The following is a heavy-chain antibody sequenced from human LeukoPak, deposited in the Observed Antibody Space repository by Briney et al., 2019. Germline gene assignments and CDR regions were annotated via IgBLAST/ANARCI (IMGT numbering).Heavy chain of an antibody. J-gene: IGHJ6*02. V-gene: IGHV3-30-3*01. CDR1: GFTFSSYA. Sequence: GGSLRLSCAASGFTFSSYAMRWVRQAPGKGLEWVAVISYDGSNKYYADSVKGRFTISRDNSKNTLYLQMNSLRAEDTAVYYCAGSSTSCHLSCYYYGMDVWGQGTTVTVSS. CDR3: AGSSTSCHLSCYYYGMDV. CDR2: ISYDGSNK. D-gene: IGHD2-2*01.